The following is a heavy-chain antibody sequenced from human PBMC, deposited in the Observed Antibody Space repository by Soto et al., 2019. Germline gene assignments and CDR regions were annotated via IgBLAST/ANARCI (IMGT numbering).Heavy chain of an antibody. D-gene: IGHD3-3*02. CDR1: GYTFSAYT. V-gene: IGHV1-3*01. CDR2: INAGSGNT. J-gene: IGHJ3*02. Sequence: QAQLVQSGAEMKKPGASVKVSCKATGYTFSAYTMNWVRQAPGQSLEWMGWINAGSGNTKYSQNFQGRVGITRDTSASTGYMELTGLTSEDTAVYYCARDTETLGPRANDALDIWGQGTMVTVSS. CDR3: ARDTETLGPRANDALDI.